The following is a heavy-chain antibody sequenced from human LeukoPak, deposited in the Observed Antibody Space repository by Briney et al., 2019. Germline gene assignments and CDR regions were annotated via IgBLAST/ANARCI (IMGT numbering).Heavy chain of an antibody. J-gene: IGHJ2*01. CDR3: ARVFVSDSSNYYYDWNFDL. Sequence: GGSLRLSCAASGFTFSSYEMNWVRQAPGKGLEWVASIKQDGSEDSYVDSVKGRFTISRDNAENSLYLHMISLRAEDTAVYYCARVFVSDSSNYYYDWNFDLWGRGTLVTVSS. V-gene: IGHV3-7*01. D-gene: IGHD3-22*01. CDR1: GFTFSSYE. CDR2: IKQDGSED.